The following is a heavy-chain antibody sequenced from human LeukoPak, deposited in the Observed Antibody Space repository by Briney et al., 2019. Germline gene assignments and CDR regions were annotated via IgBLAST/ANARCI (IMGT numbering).Heavy chain of an antibody. D-gene: IGHD1-7*01. CDR2: TYYGSN. CDR3: ARGQNSAFDV. CDR1: GDSVSRNGVA. Sequence: SQTLSLTCDISGDSVSRNGVAWNWIRQSPSRGHEWLGRTYYGSNEYSVSMRGRITIATDASNNHFSLQLNSMTPDDTAMYYCARGQNSAFDVWSQGTMVTVSS. J-gene: IGHJ3*01. V-gene: IGHV6-1*01.